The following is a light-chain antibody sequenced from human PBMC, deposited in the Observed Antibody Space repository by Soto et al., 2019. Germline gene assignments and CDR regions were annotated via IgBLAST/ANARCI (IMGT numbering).Light chain of an antibody. CDR1: SSDVGGYNY. V-gene: IGLV2-14*01. CDR2: EVN. Sequence: QSALTQPASVSGSPGQSITISCTGTSSDVGGYNYVSWYQQHPGKAPKLMIYEVNNRPSEVSNRFSGSKSGNTASLTISGLQPEDEADYYCNSYTSRYTFVLGTGTKVNV. CDR3: NSYTSRYTFV. J-gene: IGLJ1*01.